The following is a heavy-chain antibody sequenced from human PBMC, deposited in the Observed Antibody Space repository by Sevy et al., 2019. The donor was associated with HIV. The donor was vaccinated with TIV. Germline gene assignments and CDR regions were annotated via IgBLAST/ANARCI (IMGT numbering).Heavy chain of an antibody. Sequence: GGSLRLSCSASGFPFSSYPMSWVHQAPGKGLEWVSTISGSGGNTYYADSVKGRFSISRDNSKTTLFLQMNSLRADDTAVYYCAKANYYGSGGGYYYYGLDVWGQGTTVTVSS. V-gene: IGHV3-23*01. J-gene: IGHJ6*02. D-gene: IGHD3-10*01. CDR1: GFPFSSYP. CDR2: ISGSGGNT. CDR3: AKANYYGSGGGYYYYGLDV.